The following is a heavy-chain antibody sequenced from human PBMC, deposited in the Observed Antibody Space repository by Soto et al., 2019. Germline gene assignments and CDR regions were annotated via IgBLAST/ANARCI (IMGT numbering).Heavy chain of an antibody. CDR3: AREISNYDAKYFDY. V-gene: IGHV3-21*01. Sequence: TGGSLRLSCAASGFTFSSYSMNWVRQAPGKGLEWVSSISSSSSYIYYADSVKGRFTISRDNAKNSLYLQMNSLRAEDTAVYYCAREISNYDAKYFDYWGQGTLVTVSS. D-gene: IGHD4-4*01. J-gene: IGHJ4*02. CDR2: ISSSSSYI. CDR1: GFTFSSYS.